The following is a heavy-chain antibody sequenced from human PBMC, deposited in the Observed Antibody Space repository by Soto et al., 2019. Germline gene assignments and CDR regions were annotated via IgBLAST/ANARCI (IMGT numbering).Heavy chain of an antibody. CDR1: GDSVSSNSAA. D-gene: IGHD3-16*01. Sequence: PSQTLSLTCAISGDSVSSNSAAWNWIRQSPSRGLEWLGRTYYRSKWYNDYAVSVKSRITINPDTSKSQFSLQLNSVTPEDTAVYYCASSISTLGLRSHDYWGQGTLVTVSS. CDR2: TYYRSKWYN. CDR3: ASSISTLGLRSHDY. V-gene: IGHV6-1*01. J-gene: IGHJ4*02.